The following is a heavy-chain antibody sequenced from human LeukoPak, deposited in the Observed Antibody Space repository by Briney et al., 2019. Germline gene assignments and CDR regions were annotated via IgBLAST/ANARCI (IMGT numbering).Heavy chain of an antibody. CDR3: ARDLSFGSLDF. CDR1: GFILSTHG. D-gene: IGHD1-26*01. V-gene: IGHV3-33*01. Sequence: AGGSLRLSCAASGFILSTHGMHWVRQAPGKGLEWVAGMWYDGSREDYADSGKGRFTTSRDMSKNTLNLQMNSLRVEDTAMFYCARDLSFGSLDFRGQGTLVTVSS. J-gene: IGHJ4*02. CDR2: MWYDGSRE.